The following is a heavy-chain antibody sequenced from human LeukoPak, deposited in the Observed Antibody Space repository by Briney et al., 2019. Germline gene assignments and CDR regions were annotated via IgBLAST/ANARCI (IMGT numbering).Heavy chain of an antibody. J-gene: IGHJ6*03. CDR2: INTDGSNT. CDR1: GFIFSSYW. V-gene: IGHV3-74*01. D-gene: IGHD6-19*01. Sequence: GGSLRLSCAASGFIFSSYWMHWVRQAPGKGLVWVSRINTDGSNTSYADSVKGRFTISRDNAKNTLYLQMNSLRAEDTAVYYCARDSRIAVAGTRYYYYYMDVWGKGTTVTVSS. CDR3: ARDSRIAVAGTRYYYYYMDV.